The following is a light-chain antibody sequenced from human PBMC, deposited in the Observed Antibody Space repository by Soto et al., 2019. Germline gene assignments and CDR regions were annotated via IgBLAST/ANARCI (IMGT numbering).Light chain of an antibody. Sequence: IVLTQSPGTLSLSPWERATLSCRASQNVRSSHLAWYQQKPGQAPRLLIHGASSRATGIPDRFSGSASGTDFTLTISRLEPEDFAVYYCHQYGSSTQTFGHGTKVDI. CDR1: QNVRSSH. V-gene: IGKV3-20*01. CDR2: GAS. J-gene: IGKJ1*01. CDR3: HQYGSSTQT.